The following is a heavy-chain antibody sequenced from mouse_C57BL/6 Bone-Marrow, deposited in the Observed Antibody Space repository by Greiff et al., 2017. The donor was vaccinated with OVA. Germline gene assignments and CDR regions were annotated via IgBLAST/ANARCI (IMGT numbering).Heavy chain of an antibody. Sequence: QVQLQQSGAELMKPGASVKLSCKATGYTFTGYWIEWVKQRPGHGLEWIGEILPGSGSTNYNEKFKGKATFTADTSSNTAYMQLSSLTTEDSAIYYCARLRAYYYGIYCYFDVWGTGTTVTVSS. CDR1: GYTFTGYW. D-gene: IGHD1-1*01. CDR2: ILPGSGST. V-gene: IGHV1-9*01. J-gene: IGHJ1*03. CDR3: ARLRAYYYGIYCYFDV.